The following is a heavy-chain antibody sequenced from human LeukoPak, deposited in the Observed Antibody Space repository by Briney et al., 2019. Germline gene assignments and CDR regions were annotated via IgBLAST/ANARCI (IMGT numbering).Heavy chain of an antibody. D-gene: IGHD5-24*01. Sequence: GGSLRLSCAASGFTFSSYGMHWVRQAPGKGLEWVAVIWYDGSNKYYADSVKGRFTISRDNSKNTLYLQMNSLRAEDTAVYYCAKLGLQLSMDVWGQGTTVTVSS. V-gene: IGHV3-30*02. CDR2: IWYDGSNK. J-gene: IGHJ6*02. CDR1: GFTFSSYG. CDR3: AKLGLQLSMDV.